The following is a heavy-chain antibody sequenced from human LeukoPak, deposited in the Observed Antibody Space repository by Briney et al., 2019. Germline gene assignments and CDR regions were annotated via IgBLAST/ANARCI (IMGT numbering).Heavy chain of an antibody. D-gene: IGHD3-3*01. V-gene: IGHV1-18*01. Sequence: ASVKVSCKASGYTFTSYGISWVRQAPGQGLEWMGWISAFNGNTNYAQKLQGRVTMTTDTSTSTAYMELRSLRSDNTAVYYCARALSGDDYDFWSGYYSDFDYWGQGTLVTVSS. CDR3: ARALSGDDYDFWSGYYSDFDY. CDR2: ISAFNGNT. CDR1: GYTFTSYG. J-gene: IGHJ4*02.